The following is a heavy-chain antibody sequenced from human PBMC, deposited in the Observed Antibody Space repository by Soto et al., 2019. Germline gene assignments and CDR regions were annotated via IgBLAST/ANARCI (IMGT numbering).Heavy chain of an antibody. J-gene: IGHJ4*02. V-gene: IGHV4-59*01. CDR2: TYHRGST. CDR1: GVSISSYF. D-gene: IGHD6-25*01. Sequence: PSETLSLTCSVSGVSISSYFWSWIRQAPGRGLEWIGFTYHRGSTNYSPSLKSRVAISLDTSENQFSLKVISVTAADTAVYYCARIGGYHGPLDYWGQGTPVTVSS. CDR3: ARIGGYHGPLDY.